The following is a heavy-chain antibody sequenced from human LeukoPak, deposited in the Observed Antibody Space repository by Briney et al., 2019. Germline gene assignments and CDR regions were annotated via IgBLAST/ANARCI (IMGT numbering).Heavy chain of an antibody. Sequence: ASVKVSCKASGYTFTGYYMHWVRQAPGQGLEWMGWINPNSGGTNYAQKFQGRVTMTRDTSISTAYMELSRLRSDDTAVYYCARGLVVPAADDAFDIWGQGTMVTVSS. CDR1: GYTFTGYY. CDR2: INPNSGGT. J-gene: IGHJ3*02. V-gene: IGHV1-2*02. D-gene: IGHD2-2*01. CDR3: ARGLVVPAADDAFDI.